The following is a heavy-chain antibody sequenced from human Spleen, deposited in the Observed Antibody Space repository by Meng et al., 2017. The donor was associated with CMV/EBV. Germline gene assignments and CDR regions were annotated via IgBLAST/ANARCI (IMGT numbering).Heavy chain of an antibody. V-gene: IGHV4-4*02. CDR3: ARRIAARPTRLFDY. CDR1: GGSISSSNW. J-gene: IGHJ4*02. Sequence: AVSGGSISSSNWWSWVRQPPGKGLEWIGEIYHSGSTNYNPSLKSRVTISVDKSKNQFSLKLSSVTAADTAVYYCARRIAARPTRLFDYWGQGTLSPSPQ. CDR2: IYHSGST. D-gene: IGHD6-6*01.